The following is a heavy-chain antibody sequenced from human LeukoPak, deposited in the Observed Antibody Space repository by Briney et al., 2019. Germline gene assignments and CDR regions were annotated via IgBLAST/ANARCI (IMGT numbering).Heavy chain of an antibody. J-gene: IGHJ4*02. V-gene: IGHV4-4*02. CDR2: IYHSGST. CDR1: GGSISSSNW. Sequence: PSGTLSLTCAVSGGSISSSNWWSWVRQPPGKGLEWIGEIYHSGSTNYNPSLKSRVTISVDKSKNQFSLKLSSVTAADTAVYYCARSYYDYVWGSFGYWGQGTLVTVSS. CDR3: ARSYYDYVWGSFGY. D-gene: IGHD3-16*01.